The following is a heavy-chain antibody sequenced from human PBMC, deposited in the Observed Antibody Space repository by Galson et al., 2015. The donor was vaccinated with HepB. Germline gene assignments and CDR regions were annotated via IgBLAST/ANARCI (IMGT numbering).Heavy chain of an antibody. CDR3: ATAERDYYYYYMDV. Sequence: SVKVSCKVSGYTLTELSMHWVRQAPGKGLEWMGGFDPEDGETIYAQKFQGRVTMTEDTSTDTAYMELSSLRSEDTAVYYCATAERDYYYYYMDVWGKGTTVTVS. CDR2: FDPEDGET. V-gene: IGHV1-24*01. J-gene: IGHJ6*03. CDR1: GYTLTELS. D-gene: IGHD1-1*01.